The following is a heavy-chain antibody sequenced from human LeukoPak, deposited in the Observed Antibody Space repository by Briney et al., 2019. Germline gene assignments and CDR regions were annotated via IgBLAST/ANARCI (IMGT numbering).Heavy chain of an antibody. CDR1: GFTFSRYG. D-gene: IGHD5-18*01. CDR3: ARDRGYSYGWDY. CDR2: ISYDGSNK. J-gene: IGHJ4*02. V-gene: IGHV3-30*03. Sequence: PGGSLRLSCAASGFTFSRYGMHWVSQAPGKGLEWVAVISYDGSNKYYADSVKGRFTISRDNSKNTLYLQMNSLRAEDTAVYYCARDRGYSYGWDYWGQGTLVTVSS.